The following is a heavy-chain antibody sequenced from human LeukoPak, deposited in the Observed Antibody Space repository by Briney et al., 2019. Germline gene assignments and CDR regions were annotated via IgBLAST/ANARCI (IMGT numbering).Heavy chain of an antibody. Sequence: DSVKVSCKAFGYTLTSFGISWVRQAPGQGPEWMGWISRDNGNTNYAQNLKGRVTMTTETSTSTAYMELRSLRSDDTAVYYCARHRIESGYDYGGIDYWGQGTLVTVSS. CDR1: GYTLTSFG. CDR2: ISRDNGNT. D-gene: IGHD5-12*01. V-gene: IGHV1-18*01. J-gene: IGHJ4*02. CDR3: ARHRIESGYDYGGIDY.